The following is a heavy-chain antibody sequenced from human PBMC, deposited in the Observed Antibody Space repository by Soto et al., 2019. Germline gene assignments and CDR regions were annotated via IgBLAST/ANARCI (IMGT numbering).Heavy chain of an antibody. J-gene: IGHJ4*02. CDR1: GFTFDDYA. D-gene: IGHD2-2*01. V-gene: IGHV3-9*01. CDR3: AKDRYCSSTSCYDGFDY. CDR2: ISWNSGSI. Sequence: EVQLVESGGGLVQPGRSLRLSCAASGFTFDDYAMHWVRQAPGKGLEWVSGISWNSGSIGYADSVKGRFTISRDNAKNSLYLQMNSLRAEDTALYYCAKDRYCSSTSCYDGFDYRGQGTLVTVSS.